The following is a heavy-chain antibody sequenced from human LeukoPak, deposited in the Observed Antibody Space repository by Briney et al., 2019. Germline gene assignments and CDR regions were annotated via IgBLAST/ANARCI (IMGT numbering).Heavy chain of an antibody. CDR1: GFSFKTYS. D-gene: IGHD1-26*01. J-gene: IGHJ4*02. Sequence: GGSLRLSCKASGFSFKTYSMDWVRQAPGKGLEWVSVIYSGGSTYYADSVKGRFTISRDNSKNTLYLQMNSLRAEDTAVYYCARDLSGSSYWGQGTLVTVSS. V-gene: IGHV3-66*01. CDR3: ARDLSGSSY. CDR2: IYSGGST.